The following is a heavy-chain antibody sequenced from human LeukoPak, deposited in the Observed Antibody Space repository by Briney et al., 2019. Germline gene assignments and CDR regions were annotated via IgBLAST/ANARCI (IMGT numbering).Heavy chain of an antibody. D-gene: IGHD1-26*01. Sequence: SETLPLTCAVYGESLSEYSWSWIRQSPGQGLEWIGEISHSGGNNYNPSLKSRVTTSVATSKNQFSLKLKSVTAADTAVYYCARARGAALRWFDPWGQGTLVTVSS. CDR3: ARARGAALRWFDP. J-gene: IGHJ5*02. CDR1: GESLSEYS. CDR2: ISHSGGN. V-gene: IGHV4-34*01.